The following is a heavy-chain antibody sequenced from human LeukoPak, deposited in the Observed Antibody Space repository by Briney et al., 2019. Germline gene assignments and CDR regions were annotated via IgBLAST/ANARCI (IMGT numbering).Heavy chain of an antibody. CDR1: GFTFSSYG. CDR2: ISYDGSNK. V-gene: IGHV3-30*18. Sequence: AGGSLRLSCAASGFTFSSYGMHWVRQAPGKGLEWVAVISYDGSNKYYADSVKGRFTISRDNSKNTLYLQMNSLRAEDTAVYYCAKTYSSGAYYHYGMDVWGKGTTVTVSS. CDR3: AKTYSSGAYYHYGMDV. J-gene: IGHJ6*04. D-gene: IGHD6-19*01.